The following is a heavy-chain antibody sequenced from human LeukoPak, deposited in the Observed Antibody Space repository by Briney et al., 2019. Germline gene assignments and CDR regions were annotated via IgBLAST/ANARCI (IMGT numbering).Heavy chain of an antibody. CDR3: AREASTSLDF. CDR1: GYTFTGYY. CDR2: INPNSGGT. J-gene: IGHJ4*02. Sequence: GASVKVTCKSSGYTFTGYYMHWMRQAPGQGLGWMGWINPNSGGTNYAQKFQGRVSLTSDTSISTAYIELSRLRSDDTAVYYCAREASTSLDFWGQGTLVTVSS. D-gene: IGHD2-2*01. V-gene: IGHV1-2*02.